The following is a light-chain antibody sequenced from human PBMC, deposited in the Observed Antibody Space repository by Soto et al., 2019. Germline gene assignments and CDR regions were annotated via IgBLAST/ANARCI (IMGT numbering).Light chain of an antibody. CDR2: AAS. CDR1: QGISTY. V-gene: IGKV1-39*01. Sequence: DIQMTQSPSSLSASVGDRVTITCRASQGISTYLNWYQQKPGKAPKLLIYAASSLQSGVPSRFSGSGSGTDFTLTISSLQPEDFATYYCQQSYSTFWTFGQGTKVDIK. J-gene: IGKJ1*01. CDR3: QQSYSTFWT.